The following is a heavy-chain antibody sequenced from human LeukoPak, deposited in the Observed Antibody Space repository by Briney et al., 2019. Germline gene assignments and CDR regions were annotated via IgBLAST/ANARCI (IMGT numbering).Heavy chain of an antibody. V-gene: IGHV3-30-3*01. CDR1: GFTFSHYA. CDR2: ISYDGSDK. CDR3: VVGRYYYDSSGYLDY. J-gene: IGHJ4*02. D-gene: IGHD3-22*01. Sequence: GGSLRLSCAASGFTFSHYAMHWVRQAPGKGLQWVAIISYDGSDKYYSDSVQGRFTISRDNSKNTLYLQMNSLRAEETTVYFFVVGRYYYDSSGYLDYWGQGSLVTVSS.